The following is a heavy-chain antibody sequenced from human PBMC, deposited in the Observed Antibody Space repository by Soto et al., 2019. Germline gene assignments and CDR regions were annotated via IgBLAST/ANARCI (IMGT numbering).Heavy chain of an antibody. Sequence: VQLVESGGGLVKPGGSLRLSCAASGFTFSNYYMSWIRQAPGKGLEWVSYISSSSSYTNYADSVKGRFTISRDNAKNSLYLQMNSLRAEDTAMYYCARAGGLNGDDWFDPWGQGTLVTVSS. V-gene: IGHV3-11*06. J-gene: IGHJ5*02. D-gene: IGHD4-17*01. CDR2: ISSSSSYT. CDR1: GFTFSNYY. CDR3: ARAGGLNGDDWFDP.